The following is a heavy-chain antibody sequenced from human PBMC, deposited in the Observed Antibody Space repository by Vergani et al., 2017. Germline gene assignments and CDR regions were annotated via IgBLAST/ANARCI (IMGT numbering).Heavy chain of an antibody. V-gene: IGHV1-69*01. J-gene: IGHJ4*02. CDR1: GGTFSSYA. CDR3: AISGGYYYDSSGYYYGY. D-gene: IGHD3-22*01. CDR2: IIPIFGTA. Sequence: QVQLVQSGAEVKKPGSSVKVSCKASGGTFSSYAISWVRQAPGQGLEWMGGIIPIFGTANYAQKFQGRVTITADESTSTAYMELSSLRSEDTAVYYCAISGGYYYDSSGYYYGYWGQGTLVTVSS.